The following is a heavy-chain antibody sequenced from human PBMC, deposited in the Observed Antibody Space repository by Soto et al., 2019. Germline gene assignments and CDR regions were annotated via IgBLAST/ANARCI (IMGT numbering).Heavy chain of an antibody. CDR2: INSDGSST. D-gene: IGHD2-15*01. V-gene: IGHV3-74*01. CDR1: GFPFRRYW. CDR3: ARDCSGGSCYMYGMDA. J-gene: IGHJ6*02. Sequence: GGSLKLSCAASGFPFRRYWMHWVRQAPGNGLVWVSRINSDGSSTSYADSVKGRFTISRDNAKNTLYLQMNSLRAEDTAVYYCARDCSGGSCYMYGMDAWGQGT.